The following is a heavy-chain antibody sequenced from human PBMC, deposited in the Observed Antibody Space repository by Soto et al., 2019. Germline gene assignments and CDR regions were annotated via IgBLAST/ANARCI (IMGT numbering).Heavy chain of an antibody. CDR3: ASRYQLLTYAPDI. CDR2: ISDSGGST. CDR1: GFTFSNFA. D-gene: IGHD2-2*01. J-gene: IGHJ3*02. V-gene: IGHV3-23*01. Sequence: GGSLRLSCAASGFTFSNFAMSWVRQAPGKGLEWVSAISDSGGSTYYADSVKGRFTISRDNSKNTLYLQMNSLRAEDTAVYYSASRYQLLTYAPDIWGQGTMFSVSS.